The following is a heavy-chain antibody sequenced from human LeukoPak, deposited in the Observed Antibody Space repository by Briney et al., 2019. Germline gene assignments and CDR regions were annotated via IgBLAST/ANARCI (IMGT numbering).Heavy chain of an antibody. Sequence: GGSLRLSCAASGFTFSSYAMSWVRQAPGKGLEWVSAISGSGGSTYYADSVKGRFTISRDNSKNTLYLQMNSLRAEDTAVYYCAKDAGSSGWPRRDSQYWGQGTLVTVSS. J-gene: IGHJ4*02. CDR2: ISGSGGST. V-gene: IGHV3-23*01. CDR3: AKDAGSSGWPRRDSQY. D-gene: IGHD6-19*01. CDR1: GFTFSSYA.